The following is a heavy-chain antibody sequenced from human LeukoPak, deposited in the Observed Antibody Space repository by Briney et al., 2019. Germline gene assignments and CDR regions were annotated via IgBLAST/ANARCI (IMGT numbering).Heavy chain of an antibody. Sequence: GGSLRLSCAASGFTFSSYAMSWVRQAPGKGLEWVSAISGSGGSTYYADSVEGRFTISRDNSKNTLYLQMNSLRAEDTAVYYCAKFPTGYYDSSGAPWGQGTMVTVSP. CDR2: ISGSGGST. V-gene: IGHV3-23*01. CDR3: AKFPTGYYDSSGAP. D-gene: IGHD3-22*01. J-gene: IGHJ3*01. CDR1: GFTFSSYA.